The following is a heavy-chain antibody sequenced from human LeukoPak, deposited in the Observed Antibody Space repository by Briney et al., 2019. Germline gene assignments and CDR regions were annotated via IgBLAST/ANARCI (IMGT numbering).Heavy chain of an antibody. CDR3: ARDPQFPDNYYYYMDV. CDR1: GFTFRSYA. V-gene: IGHV3-30*04. CDR2: ISYAGNIK. Sequence: GGSLRLSCAASGFTFRSYAMHWVRQAPAKGLEWVALISYAGNIKYYADSVKGRFIISRDNSKNTLYLQMNSLRAEDTAVYYCARDPQFPDNYYYYMDVWGKGTTVTVSS. J-gene: IGHJ6*03. D-gene: IGHD1-14*01.